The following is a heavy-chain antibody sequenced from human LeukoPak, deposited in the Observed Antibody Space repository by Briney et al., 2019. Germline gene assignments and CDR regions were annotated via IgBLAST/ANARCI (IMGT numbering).Heavy chain of an antibody. J-gene: IGHJ4*02. CDR1: GFTFSSYE. V-gene: IGHV3-48*03. Sequence: GGSLRLSCAASGFTFSSYEMNWVRQAPGKGLEWVSYISSSGSTIYYADSVKGRFTISRDNAKNSLYLQMNSLRAEDTAVYYCSGGFGELPPADYWGQGTLVTVSS. D-gene: IGHD3-10*01. CDR3: SGGFGELPPADY. CDR2: ISSSGSTI.